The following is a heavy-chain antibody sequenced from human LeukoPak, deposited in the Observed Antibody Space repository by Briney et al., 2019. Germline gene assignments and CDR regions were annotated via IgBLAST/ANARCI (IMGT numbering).Heavy chain of an antibody. CDR3: ARVYQSAEYYFDY. V-gene: IGHV4-59*08. Sequence: PSETLSLTCTVSGGSISSYYWSWIRQPPGKGLEWIGYIYYSGSTNYNPSLKSRVTISVDTSKNQFSLKLSSVTAADTAVYYCARVYQSAEYYFDYWGQGNLVSVSS. CDR1: GGSISSYY. CDR2: IYYSGST. D-gene: IGHD2-2*01. J-gene: IGHJ4*02.